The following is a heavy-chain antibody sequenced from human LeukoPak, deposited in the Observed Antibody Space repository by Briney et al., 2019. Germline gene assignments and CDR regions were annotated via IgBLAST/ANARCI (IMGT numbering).Heavy chain of an antibody. D-gene: IGHD3-3*01. CDR2: IIPILGTA. Sequence: ASVKVSCKASGGTFSSYAISWVREAPGQGLEWMGRIIPILGTANYAQKFQGRVTITTDESTSTAYMELSSLRSEDTAVYYCAREDYDFWSGYHLPTAGLDYWGQGTLVTVSS. V-gene: IGHV1-69*11. J-gene: IGHJ4*02. CDR1: GGTFSSYA. CDR3: AREDYDFWSGYHLPTAGLDY.